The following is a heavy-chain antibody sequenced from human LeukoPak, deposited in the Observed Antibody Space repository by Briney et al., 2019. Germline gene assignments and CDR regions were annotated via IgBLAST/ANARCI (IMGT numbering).Heavy chain of an antibody. CDR3: AKDRGHSYAFDY. Sequence: RSGGSLRLSSAASGFTFDDYAMHWVRQAPGKGLELVSLISGDGGSTYYADSVKGRFTISRDNSKNSLYLQMNSLRTEDTALYYCAKDRGHSYAFDYWGQGTLVTVSS. CDR2: ISGDGGST. J-gene: IGHJ4*02. CDR1: GFTFDDYA. D-gene: IGHD5-18*01. V-gene: IGHV3-43*02.